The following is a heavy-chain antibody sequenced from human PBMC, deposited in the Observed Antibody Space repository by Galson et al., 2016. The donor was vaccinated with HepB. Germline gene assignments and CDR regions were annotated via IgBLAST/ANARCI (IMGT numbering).Heavy chain of an antibody. CDR3: ASATDGNFFFDY. Sequence: QSGAEVKKPGESLKLSCQASGYSLSNYWIGWVRQLPGKGLEWMGLIRPGVSTTYYRPSLQGQVTISADKSLFTAYLQWSDLRASDSGLYYCASATDGNFFFDYWAQGTLVTVSS. CDR2: IRPGVSTT. J-gene: IGHJ4*02. V-gene: IGHV5-51*01. D-gene: IGHD5-24*01. CDR1: GYSLSNYW.